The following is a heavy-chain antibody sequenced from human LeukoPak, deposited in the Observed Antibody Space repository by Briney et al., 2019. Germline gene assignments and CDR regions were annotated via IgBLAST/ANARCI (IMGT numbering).Heavy chain of an antibody. J-gene: IGHJ5*02. CDR1: GYTFTSYY. CDR2: INPSGGST. V-gene: IGHV1-46*01. CDR3: ARALTPLEVTANSWFDP. D-gene: IGHD4-23*01. Sequence: ASVKVSCKASGYTFTSYYMHWVRQAPGQGLEWMGIINPSGGSTSYAQKFQGRVTITADESTSTAYMELSSLRSEDTAVYYCARALTPLEVTANSWFDPWGQGTLVTVSS.